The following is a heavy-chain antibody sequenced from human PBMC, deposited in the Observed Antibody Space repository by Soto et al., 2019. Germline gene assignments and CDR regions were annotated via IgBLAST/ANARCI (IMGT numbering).Heavy chain of an antibody. V-gene: IGHV1-69*13. CDR1: GGTFSSYA. CDR2: IIPIFGTA. Sequence: ASVKVSCKASGGTFSSYAISWVRQAPGQGLEWMGGIIPIFGTANYAQKFQGRVTIIADESTSTAYMELSSLRSEDTAVYYCAREPAYYYDSSGYYQWGQGTLVTVSS. J-gene: IGHJ4*02. D-gene: IGHD3-22*01. CDR3: AREPAYYYDSSGYYQ.